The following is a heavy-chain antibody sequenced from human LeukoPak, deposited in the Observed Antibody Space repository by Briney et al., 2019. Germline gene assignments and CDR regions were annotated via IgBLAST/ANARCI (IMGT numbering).Heavy chain of an antibody. CDR3: ARDRTGFAYYYDSSGYLDY. CDR2: INPNSGGT. CDR1: GYTFTGYY. Sequence: ASVKVSRKASGYTFTGYYMHWVRQAPGQGLEWMERINPNSGGTNYAQKFQGRVTMTRDTSISTAYMELSRLRSDDTAVYYCARDRTGFAYYYDSSGYLDYWGQGTLVTVSS. V-gene: IGHV1-2*06. D-gene: IGHD3-22*01. J-gene: IGHJ4*02.